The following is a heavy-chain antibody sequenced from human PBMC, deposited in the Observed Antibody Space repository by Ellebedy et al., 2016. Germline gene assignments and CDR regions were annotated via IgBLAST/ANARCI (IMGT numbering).Heavy chain of an antibody. J-gene: IGHJ4*02. D-gene: IGHD4-17*01. Sequence: GGSLRLXXAPSGLTVSSFFMGWVRQAPGKGLEWVSTMRGDGAKTHLADSVKGRFTMSRDIPKNTVYLQMNNLRVEDTAVYYCRQGHYADLWGQGTLVTVSS. V-gene: IGHV3-23*01. CDR1: GLTVSSFF. CDR3: RQGHYADL. CDR2: MRGDGAKT.